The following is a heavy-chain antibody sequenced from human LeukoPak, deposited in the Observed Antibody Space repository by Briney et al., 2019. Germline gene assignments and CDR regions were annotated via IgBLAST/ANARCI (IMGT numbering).Heavy chain of an antibody. D-gene: IGHD1-7*01. CDR3: ARRPGTTSYYYYYYMDV. Sequence: SETLSLTCTVSGGSISSYYWSWIRQPSGKGLEWIGYIYYSGSTNYNPSLKSRVTISVDTSKNQFSLKLSSVTAADTAVYYCARRPGTTSYYYYYYMDVWGKGTTVTVSS. CDR1: GGSISSYY. J-gene: IGHJ6*03. CDR2: IYYSGST. V-gene: IGHV4-59*01.